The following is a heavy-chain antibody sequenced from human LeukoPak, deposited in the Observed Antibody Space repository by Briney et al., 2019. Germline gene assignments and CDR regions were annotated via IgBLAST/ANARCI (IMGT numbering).Heavy chain of an antibody. CDR1: GYILTGYF. Sequence: VKVSCMASGYILTGYFMYWVRPAPGQGGEWVGWIYPNSGGTNYAQKFQGWVTMTRDTSIRTDYMELSRLRSDDTAVYYCAREQGDYGDYGGLDVWGQGTTVTVSS. CDR2: IYPNSGGT. D-gene: IGHD4-17*01. J-gene: IGHJ6*02. V-gene: IGHV1-2*04. CDR3: AREQGDYGDYGGLDV.